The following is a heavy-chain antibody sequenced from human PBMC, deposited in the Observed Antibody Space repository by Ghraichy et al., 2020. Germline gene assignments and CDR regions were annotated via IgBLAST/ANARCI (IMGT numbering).Heavy chain of an antibody. CDR3: ARGWSSGYYPYYFDY. Sequence: SETLSLTCTVSGGSISSYYWSWIRQPAGKGLEWIGRIYTSGSTNYNPSLKSRVTMSVDTSKNQFSLKLSSVTAADTAVYYCARGWSSGYYPYYFDYWGQGTLVTVSS. D-gene: IGHD3-22*01. CDR1: GGSISSYY. V-gene: IGHV4-4*07. J-gene: IGHJ4*02. CDR2: IYTSGST.